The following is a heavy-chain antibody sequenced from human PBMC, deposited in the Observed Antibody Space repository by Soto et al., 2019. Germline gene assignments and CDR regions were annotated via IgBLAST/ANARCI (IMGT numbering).Heavy chain of an antibody. CDR2: IYYSGST. J-gene: IGHJ6*02. Sequence: SETLSLTCTVSGGSISSYYWSWIRQPPGKGLEWIGYIYYSGSTNYNPSLKSRVTISVDTSKNQFSLKLSSVTAADTAVYYCARGGDIVVVPAARDYYYYGMDVRGQGTTVTVPS. D-gene: IGHD2-2*01. V-gene: IGHV4-59*01. CDR3: ARGGDIVVVPAARDYYYYGMDV. CDR1: GGSISSYY.